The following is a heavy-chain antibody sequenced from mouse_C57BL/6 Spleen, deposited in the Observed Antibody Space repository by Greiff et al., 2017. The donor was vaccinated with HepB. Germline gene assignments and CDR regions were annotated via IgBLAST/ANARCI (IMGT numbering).Heavy chain of an antibody. D-gene: IGHD1-1*01. J-gene: IGHJ2*01. CDR3: TRESLLLLRLYYFDY. V-gene: IGHV1-15*01. Sequence: QVQLKQSGAELVRPGASVTLSCKASGYTFTDYEMHWVKQTPVHGLEWIGAIDPETGGTAYNQKFKGKAILTADKSSSTAYMELRSLTSEDSAVYYCTRESLLLLRLYYFDYWGQGTTLTVSS. CDR1: GYTFTDYE. CDR2: IDPETGGT.